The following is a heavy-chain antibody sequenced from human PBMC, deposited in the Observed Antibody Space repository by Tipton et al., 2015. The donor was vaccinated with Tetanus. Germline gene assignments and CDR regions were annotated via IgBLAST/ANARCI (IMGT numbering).Heavy chain of an antibody. J-gene: IGHJ4*02. V-gene: IGHV3-23*01. CDR3: ARDGDTSGHYGIFDS. D-gene: IGHD3-22*01. CDR1: GFTFSNYA. CDR2: ISVRGSHT. Sequence: SLRLSCAASGFTFSNYAMAWVRQAPGKGLEWVSGISVRGSHTYYADPVKGRFSISRDNSKNTVYLQMNSLRDEDTAVYYCARDGDTSGHYGIFDSWGQGTLLIVSS.